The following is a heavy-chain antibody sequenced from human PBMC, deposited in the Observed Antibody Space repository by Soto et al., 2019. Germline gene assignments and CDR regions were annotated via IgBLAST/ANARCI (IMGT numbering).Heavy chain of an antibody. CDR2: ISATFGTT. CDR1: GGTFSSYT. D-gene: IGHD6-19*01. V-gene: IGHV1-69*08. J-gene: IGHJ4*02. Sequence: QVQLVQSGAEVKKPGSSVKVSCKASGGTFSSYTFNWVRQAPGQGLECMGTISATFGTTNYAQKFKGRITITADKSTRTVSMELSSLRSDDTAVYYCATTTSGWGDLDHWGQGTLVTVSS. CDR3: ATTTSGWGDLDH.